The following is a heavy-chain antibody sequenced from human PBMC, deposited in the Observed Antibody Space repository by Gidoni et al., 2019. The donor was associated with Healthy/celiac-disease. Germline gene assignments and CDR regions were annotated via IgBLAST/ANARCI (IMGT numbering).Heavy chain of an antibody. J-gene: IGHJ6*03. CDR2: IFSNDEE. D-gene: IGHD6-13*01. V-gene: IGHV2-26*01. CDR3: ARIRYSSSPYYYYMDV. Sequence: QVTLKEPGPVLVKPKETLTLTCTVSGFSLSNARMGVRWIRQPPGKALEWLAHIFSNDEESYSTSLKSRLPISKDTSKSQVVLTMTNMDPVDTATYYCARIRYSSSPYYYYMDVWGKGTTVTVSS. CDR1: GFSLSNARMG.